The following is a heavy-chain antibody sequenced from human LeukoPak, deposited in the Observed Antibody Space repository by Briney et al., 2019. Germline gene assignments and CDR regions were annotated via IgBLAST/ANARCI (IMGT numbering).Heavy chain of an antibody. CDR1: GFTFSSYA. J-gene: IGHJ4*02. D-gene: IGHD3-22*01. CDR3: ATPHYYDSSGYYY. V-gene: IGHV3-30-3*01. CDR2: ISYDGSNK. Sequence: GRSLRLSCAASGFTFSSYAMHWVRQAPGKGLEWVAVISYDGSNKYYADSVKGRFTMSRDNAKNSLYLQMKSLRAEDMALYYCATPHYYDSSGYYYWGQGTLVTVSS.